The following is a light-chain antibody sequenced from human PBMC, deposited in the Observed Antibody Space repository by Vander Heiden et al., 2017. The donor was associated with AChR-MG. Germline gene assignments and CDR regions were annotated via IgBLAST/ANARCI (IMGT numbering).Light chain of an antibody. CDR2: DAS. J-gene: IGKJ2*01. CDR3: QQDDKLPYT. CDR1: QDISNY. Sequence: DIQMTQSPSSLSASVGDRVTITCQASQDISNYLNWYQQKPGKAPKLLIYDASNLETGVPSRFSGSGSGTDFTFTISSLQPEDIATYYCQQDDKLPYTFGQRTKLEIK. V-gene: IGKV1-33*01.